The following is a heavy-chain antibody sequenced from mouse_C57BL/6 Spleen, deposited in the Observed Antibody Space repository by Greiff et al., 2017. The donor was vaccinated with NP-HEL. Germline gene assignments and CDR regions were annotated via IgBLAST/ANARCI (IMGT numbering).Heavy chain of an antibody. CDR2: IYPRSGNT. CDR1: GYTFTSYG. V-gene: IGHV1-81*01. J-gene: IGHJ3*01. CDR3: ARRGDQGGFAY. Sequence: VQLQQSGAELARPGASVKLSCKASGYTFTSYGISWVKQRTGQGLEWIGEIYPRSGNTYYNEKFKGKATLTADKSSSTAYMELRSLTSEDSAVYFCARRGDQGGFAYWGQGTLVTVSA. D-gene: IGHD3-2*02.